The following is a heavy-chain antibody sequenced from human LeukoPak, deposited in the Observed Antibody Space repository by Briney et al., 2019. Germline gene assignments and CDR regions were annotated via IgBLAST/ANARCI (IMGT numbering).Heavy chain of an antibody. D-gene: IGHD6-19*01. CDR2: INASGTT. CDR3: ARPKAGYSSTDAFDI. Sequence: SETLSLTCSVSGGSISDYYWTWIRQPAGKGLEWIGRINASGTTRYNPSLKSRVSISVDTSKNQFSLKLSSVTAADTAVYYCARPKAGYSSTDAFDIWGQGTLVTVSS. V-gene: IGHV4-4*07. J-gene: IGHJ3*02. CDR1: GGSISDYY.